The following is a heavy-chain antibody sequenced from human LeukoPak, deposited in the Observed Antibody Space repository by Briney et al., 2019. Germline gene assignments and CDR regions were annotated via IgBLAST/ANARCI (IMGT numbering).Heavy chain of an antibody. CDR3: ARGDAAARRVFDY. V-gene: IGHV4-59*08. CDR1: GGSISSYY. D-gene: IGHD6-6*01. CDR2: IYYSGST. Sequence: KPSETLSLTCTVSGGSISSYYWSWIRQPPGKGLEWIGYIYYSGSTYYNPSLKSRVTISVDTSKNQFSLKLSSVTAADTAVYYCARGDAAARRVFDYWGRGTLVTVSS. J-gene: IGHJ4*02.